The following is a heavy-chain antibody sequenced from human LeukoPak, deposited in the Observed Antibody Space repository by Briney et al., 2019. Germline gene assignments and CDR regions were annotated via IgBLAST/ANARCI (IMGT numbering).Heavy chain of an antibody. J-gene: IGHJ4*02. V-gene: IGHV4-34*01. CDR2: INHSGST. CDR3: VRVPARAYYDTSGYPQAALDY. Sequence: SETLSLTCAVYGGSFSGYYWSWIRPPPGKGLEWIGEINHSGSTNYNPSLKSRVTISVDTSKNQFSLKLSSVTAADTAVYYCVRVPARAYYDTSGYPQAALDYWGQGTLVTVSS. D-gene: IGHD3-22*01. CDR1: GGSFSGYY.